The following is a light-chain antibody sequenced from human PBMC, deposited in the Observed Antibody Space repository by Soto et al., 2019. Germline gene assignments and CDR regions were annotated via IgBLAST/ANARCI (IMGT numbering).Light chain of an antibody. Sequence: DIQMTQSPSTLSASVRDRVTITCRASQSISSWLAWYQQKPGKAPKLLIYKASSLESGVPSRFSGSGSGTEFTLTISSLQPDDFATYYCQQYNSFWTFGQGTKVEMK. V-gene: IGKV1-5*03. CDR2: KAS. CDR1: QSISSW. CDR3: QQYNSFWT. J-gene: IGKJ1*01.